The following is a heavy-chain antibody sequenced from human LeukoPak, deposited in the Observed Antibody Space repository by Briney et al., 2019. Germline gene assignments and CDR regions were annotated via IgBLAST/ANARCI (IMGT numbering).Heavy chain of an antibody. CDR2: ISWDGGST. D-gene: IGHD2-21*01. CDR3: AKGGAGGDYYYYYMDV. CDR1: GFTFDDYT. J-gene: IGHJ6*03. Sequence: GGSLRLSCAASGFTFDDYTMHWVRQAPGKGLEWVSLISWDGGSTYYADSVKGRFTISRDNSKNSLYLQMNSPRTEDTALYYCAKGGAGGDYYYYYMDVWGKGTTVTISS. V-gene: IGHV3-43*01.